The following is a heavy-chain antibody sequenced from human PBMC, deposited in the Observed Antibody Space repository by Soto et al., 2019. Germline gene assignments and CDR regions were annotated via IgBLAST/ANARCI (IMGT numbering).Heavy chain of an antibody. CDR2: TNHTAST. D-gene: IGHD2-2*01. J-gene: IGHJ6*02. Sequence: SATLDLTRAFNGWSFRGYCRSWITQPQGYGLNWMVETNHTASTNCNPSLKIRVTISVAPSKDQVALKLSSLTAADTAVYYCARLPFSSYYGMDVWGQGTTVTVS. CDR1: GWSFRGYC. V-gene: IGHV4-34*01. CDR3: ARLPFSSYYGMDV.